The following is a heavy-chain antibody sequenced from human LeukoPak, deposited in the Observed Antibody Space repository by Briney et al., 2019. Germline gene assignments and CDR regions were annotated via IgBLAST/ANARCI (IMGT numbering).Heavy chain of an antibody. J-gene: IGHJ4*02. CDR2: ISGSGGST. Sequence: PGGSLRLSCAASGFTFSSYAMSWVRQAPGKGLEWFSGISGSGGSTYYADSVKGRFTISRDNSKNTLYLQMNSLRAEDTAVYYCAKAMQWLVPFDYWGQGTLVTVSS. CDR3: AKAMQWLVPFDY. V-gene: IGHV3-23*01. D-gene: IGHD6-19*01. CDR1: GFTFSSYA.